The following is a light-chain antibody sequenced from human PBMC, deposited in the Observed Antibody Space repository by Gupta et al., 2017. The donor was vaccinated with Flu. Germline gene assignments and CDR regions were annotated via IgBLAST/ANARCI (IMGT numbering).Light chain of an antibody. CDR2: EDN. J-gene: IGLJ2*01. Sequence: NFMLTQPHSVSESPGKTVTISCTRSSGSIASNYVQWYQQRPGSSPTTVIYEDNQRPSGVPDRFSGSIDSSSNSASLTISGLKAEDDDDYYCQSYDSSSVVFGGGTKLTVL. CDR1: SGSIASNY. V-gene: IGLV6-57*01. CDR3: QSYDSSSVV.